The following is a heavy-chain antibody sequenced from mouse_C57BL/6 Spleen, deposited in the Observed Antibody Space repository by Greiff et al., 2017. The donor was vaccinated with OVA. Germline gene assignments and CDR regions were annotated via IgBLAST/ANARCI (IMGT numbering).Heavy chain of an antibody. D-gene: IGHD2-3*01. CDR3: ARFYDGYT. Sequence: QVQLQQSGAELVMPGASVKLSCKASGYTFTSYWMHWVKQRPGQGLEWIGEIDPSDSYTNYNQKFKGKSTLTVDKSSSTAYMQLSSLTSEDSAVYYCARFYDGYTWGQGTSVTVSS. CDR2: IDPSDSYT. J-gene: IGHJ4*01. V-gene: IGHV1-69*01. CDR1: GYTFTSYW.